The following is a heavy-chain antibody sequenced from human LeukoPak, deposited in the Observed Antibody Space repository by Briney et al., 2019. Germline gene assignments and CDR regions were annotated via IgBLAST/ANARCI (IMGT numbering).Heavy chain of an antibody. Sequence: TGRSLRLSCAASGFTFSSYSMNWVRQAPGKGLEWVSSISSSSSTIYYADSVKGRFTISRDNAKNSLYLQMNSLRAEDTAVYYCARDMGGPPAYYYYYMDVWGKGTTVTVSS. J-gene: IGHJ6*03. V-gene: IGHV3-48*04. D-gene: IGHD3-16*01. CDR2: ISSSSSTI. CDR1: GFTFSSYS. CDR3: ARDMGGPPAYYYYYMDV.